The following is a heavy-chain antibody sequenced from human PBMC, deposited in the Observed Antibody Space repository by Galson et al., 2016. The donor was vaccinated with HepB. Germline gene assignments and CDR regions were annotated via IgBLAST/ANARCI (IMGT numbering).Heavy chain of an antibody. J-gene: IGHJ2*01. D-gene: IGHD1-7*01. Sequence: SVKVSCKASGYTFTSYDINWVRQATGQGLEWMGWMNPNSGDTGYAQKFQGRVTMTRNTSISTAYMELSSLRSDDTAVYYCVRETRVTGTRPYWYFDRWGRGSLVTVSS. CDR3: VRETRVTGTRPYWYFDR. CDR1: GYTFTSYD. CDR2: MNPNSGDT. V-gene: IGHV1-8*01.